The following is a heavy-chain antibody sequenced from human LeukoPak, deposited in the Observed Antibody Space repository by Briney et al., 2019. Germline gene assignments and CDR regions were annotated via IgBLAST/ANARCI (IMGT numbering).Heavy chain of an antibody. V-gene: IGHV4-39*07. Sequence: SETLSLTCTVSGGSISSSSYYWGWIRQPPGKGLEWIGEINHSGSTNYNPSLKSRVTISVDTSKNQFSLKLSSVTAADTAVYYCARGPYGADDYWGQGTLVTVSS. CDR2: INHSGST. CDR3: ARGPYGADDY. D-gene: IGHD4/OR15-4a*01. CDR1: GGSISSSSYY. J-gene: IGHJ4*02.